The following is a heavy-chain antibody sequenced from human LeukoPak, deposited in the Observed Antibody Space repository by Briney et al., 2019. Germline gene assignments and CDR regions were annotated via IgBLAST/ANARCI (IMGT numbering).Heavy chain of an antibody. CDR3: ATLLLWGSRVGDAFDI. D-gene: IGHD3-10*01. J-gene: IGHJ3*02. V-gene: IGHV3-23*01. CDR2: ISGSGGST. CDR1: GFTFSSYA. Sequence: GGSLRLSCAASGFTFSSYAISWVRQAPGKGLEWVSAISGSGGSTYYADSVKGRFTISRDNSKNTLYLQMNSLRAEDTAVYYCATLLLWGSRVGDAFDIWGLGKMVTVSS.